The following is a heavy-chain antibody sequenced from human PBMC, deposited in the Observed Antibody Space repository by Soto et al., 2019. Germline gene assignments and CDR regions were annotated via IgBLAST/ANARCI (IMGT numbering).Heavy chain of an antibody. V-gene: IGHV4-39*01. D-gene: IGHD6-13*01. J-gene: IGHJ4*02. Sequence: SETLSLTCKVSDNSISSNSYYWGWIRQPPGKGLEWIGSIYYSGGNTYYNPSLKSRVTISVDTPKKQLSLRLSSVTAADTAVYYCARRIAATGRLYFDSWGQGTLVTVSS. CDR1: DNSISSNSYY. CDR2: IYYSGGNT. CDR3: ARRIAATGRLYFDS.